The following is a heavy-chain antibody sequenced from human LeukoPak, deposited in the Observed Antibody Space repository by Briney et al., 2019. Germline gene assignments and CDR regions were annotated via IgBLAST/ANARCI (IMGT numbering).Heavy chain of an antibody. CDR2: ISGSGGTT. V-gene: IGHV3-23*01. CDR1: GFTFSNFA. CDR3: ATDYYDSSGSYTVDH. J-gene: IGHJ4*02. Sequence: GGSLRLSCAASGFTFSNFAMSWVRQAPGKGLEWVSVISGSGGTTHYADSVRGRFTFSRDNSKNTLHLQMNSLRAEDTAVYYCATDYYDSSGSYTVDHWGQETLVTVSS. D-gene: IGHD3-22*01.